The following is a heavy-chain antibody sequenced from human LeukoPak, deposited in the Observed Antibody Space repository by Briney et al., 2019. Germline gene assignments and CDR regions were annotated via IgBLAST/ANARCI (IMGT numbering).Heavy chain of an antibody. CDR1: GGTFSSYA. Sequence: SVKVSCKASGGTFSSYAISWVRQAPGQGLEWMGGIIPIFGTANYAQKFQGRVTITADESTSTAHMELSSLRSEDTAVYYCARSRGDGLLGIDYWGQGTLVTVSS. CDR3: ARSRGDGLLGIDY. CDR2: IIPIFGTA. V-gene: IGHV1-69*01. D-gene: IGHD3/OR15-3a*01. J-gene: IGHJ4*02.